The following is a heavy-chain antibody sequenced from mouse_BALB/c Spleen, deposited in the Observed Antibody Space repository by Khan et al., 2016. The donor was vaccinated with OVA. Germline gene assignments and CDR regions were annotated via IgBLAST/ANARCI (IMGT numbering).Heavy chain of an antibody. J-gene: IGHJ3*01. CDR3: TSSPTWFVY. V-gene: IGHV9-3-1*01. Sequence: QIQLVQSGPELKKPGETVKISCKASGYTFTDYGVNWVKQAPGKGLNWMGHINTYTGEPTYADDFKGRFAFSLETSARTAFLQINDLKNEDTATYFCTSSPTWFVYWGQGTLVTVSA. CDR1: GYTFTDYG. CDR2: INTYTGEP.